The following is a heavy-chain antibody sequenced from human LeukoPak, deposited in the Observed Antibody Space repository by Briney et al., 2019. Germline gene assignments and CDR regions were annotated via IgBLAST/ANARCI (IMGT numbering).Heavy chain of an antibody. Sequence: SETLSLTCTVSGGSISSYYWSWIRQPPGKGLEWIGYIDYSGSTNYNPSLKSRVTISVDTSKTQFSLKLSSVTAADTAVYYCARGVVTTDDYWGQGTLVTVSS. V-gene: IGHV4-59*12. J-gene: IGHJ4*02. CDR3: ARGVVTTDDY. D-gene: IGHD4-17*01. CDR2: IDYSGST. CDR1: GGSISSYY.